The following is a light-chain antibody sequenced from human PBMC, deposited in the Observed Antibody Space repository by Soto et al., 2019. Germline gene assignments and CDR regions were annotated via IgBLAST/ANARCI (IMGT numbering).Light chain of an antibody. J-gene: IGKJ1*01. CDR1: QDISNY. CDR2: DAS. V-gene: IGKV1-5*01. CDR3: QQYSTYWT. Sequence: DIQMTQSPSSLSASVGYRFTITCQASQDISNYLNWYQQKPGKAPKLLIYDASSLESGVPSRFSGSGSGTEFTLTISSLQPDDFATYYCQQYSTYWTFGQGTTGDIK.